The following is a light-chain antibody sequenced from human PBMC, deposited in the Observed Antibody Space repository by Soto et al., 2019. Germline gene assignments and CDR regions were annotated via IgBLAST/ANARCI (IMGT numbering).Light chain of an antibody. V-gene: IGKV1-5*03. Sequence: DIQMTQSPSSLSASVGDRVTITCRASQSISDWLAWYQQRPGKAPRLLIYRASILQSGVPSRFSGSGSGTEYTLTIDSLQPDDFATYYCQQYNTYWTFGQGTKV. CDR2: RAS. CDR3: QQYNTYWT. J-gene: IGKJ1*01. CDR1: QSISDW.